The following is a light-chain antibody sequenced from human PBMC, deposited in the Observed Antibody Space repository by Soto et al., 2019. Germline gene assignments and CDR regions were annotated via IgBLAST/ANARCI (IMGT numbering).Light chain of an antibody. CDR2: GSS. Sequence: EVVLTQSPGTLSLSPGERATLSCRASQSVSNNYLAWYQQRPGQAPRLLIFGSSDRATGIPDRFSGSGSGTDFTLTISRLEPEDFAVYYCQQYGSSPSYTFGQGTKLEIQ. CDR1: QSVSNNY. V-gene: IGKV3-20*01. J-gene: IGKJ2*01. CDR3: QQYGSSPSYT.